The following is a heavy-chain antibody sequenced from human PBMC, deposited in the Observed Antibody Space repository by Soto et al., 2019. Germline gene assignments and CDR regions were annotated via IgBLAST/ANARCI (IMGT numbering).Heavy chain of an antibody. CDR1: GFTFSSYA. V-gene: IGHV3-30-3*01. CDR3: ARDSSSSVYYYYGMDV. J-gene: IGHJ6*02. Sequence: PGGSLRLSCAASGFTFSSYAMHWVRQAPGKGLEWVAVISYDGSNKYYADSVKGRFTISRDNTKNTLYLQMNSLRAEDTAVYYCARDSSSSVYYYYGMDVWGQGTTVTVSS. D-gene: IGHD6-6*01. CDR2: ISYDGSNK.